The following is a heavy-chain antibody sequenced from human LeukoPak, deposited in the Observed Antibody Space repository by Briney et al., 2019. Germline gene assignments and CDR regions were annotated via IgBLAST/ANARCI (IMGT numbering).Heavy chain of an antibody. CDR2: IIPIFGIA. V-gene: IGHV1-69*04. CDR3: ASQASGNLKPV. J-gene: IGHJ4*02. Sequence: ASVEVSCKASGGTFSSYAISWVRQAPGQGLEWMGRIIPIFGIANYAQKFQGRVTITADKSTSTAYMELSSLRSEDTAVYYCASQASGNLKPVWGQGTLVTVSS. CDR1: GGTFSSYA. D-gene: IGHD4-23*01.